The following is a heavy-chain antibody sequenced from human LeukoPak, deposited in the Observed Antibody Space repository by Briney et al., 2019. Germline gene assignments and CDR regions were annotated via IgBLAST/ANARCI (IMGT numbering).Heavy chain of an antibody. D-gene: IGHD6-19*01. CDR1: GGTMSSYY. CDR3: ARWYSSGWAFDY. J-gene: IGHJ4*02. CDR2: IHSSGST. Sequence: SETLSLTWTVSGGTMSSYYWNWIRQPPGNGLEWIGSIHSSGSTKYNPSLKSRVTISVDTSKNRFSLKLSSVTAADRAVYYCARWYSSGWAFDYWGQGTLVTVSS. V-gene: IGHV4-59*08.